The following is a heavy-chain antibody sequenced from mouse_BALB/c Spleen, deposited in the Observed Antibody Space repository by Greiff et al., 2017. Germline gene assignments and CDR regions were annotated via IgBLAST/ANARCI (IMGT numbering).Heavy chain of an antibody. CDR2: ISSGGSYT. V-gene: IGHV5-9-4*01. D-gene: IGHD2-14*01. CDR1: GFTFSSYA. Sequence: EVKLVESGGGLVKPGGSLKLSCAASGFTFSSYAMSWVRQSPEKRLEWVAEISSGGSYTYYPDTVTGRFTISRDNAKNTLYLEMSSLRSEDTAMYYCAREDYRYDVPYAMDYWGQGTSVTVSS. J-gene: IGHJ4*01. CDR3: AREDYRYDVPYAMDY.